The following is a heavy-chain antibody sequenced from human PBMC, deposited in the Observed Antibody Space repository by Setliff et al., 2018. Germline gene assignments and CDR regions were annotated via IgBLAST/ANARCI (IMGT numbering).Heavy chain of an antibody. CDR2: SRNKANSYTT. Sequence: GGSLRLSCAASGFTFSDHYMDWVRQAPGKGLEWVGRSRNKANSYTTEYAASVKGRFTISRDDSKNSVYLQMNSLKNEDTAVYYCRLTLPYDYDSSGSLWFMDVWGKGTTVTVSS. D-gene: IGHD3-22*01. CDR3: RLTLPYDYDSSGSLWFMDV. J-gene: IGHJ6*03. CDR1: GFTFSDHY. V-gene: IGHV3-72*01.